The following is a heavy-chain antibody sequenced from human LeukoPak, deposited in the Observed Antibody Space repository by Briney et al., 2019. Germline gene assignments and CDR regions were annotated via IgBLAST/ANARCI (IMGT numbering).Heavy chain of an antibody. CDR2: ISDNFGNT. CDR1: GFTFNDYG. CDR3: AKRAYYYGPGTYSALFHFDY. V-gene: IGHV3-23*01. Sequence: GGSLRLSCAVSGFTFNDYGASWVRQAPGKGLEWASTISDNFGNTYYADSVKGRFTISRDSSKNMLYLQMNGLRAEDTAIYYCAKRAYYYGPGTYSALFHFDYWGQGTLVTVSS. D-gene: IGHD3-10*01. J-gene: IGHJ4*02.